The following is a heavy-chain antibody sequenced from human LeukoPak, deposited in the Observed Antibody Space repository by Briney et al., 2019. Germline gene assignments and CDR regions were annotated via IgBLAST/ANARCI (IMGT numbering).Heavy chain of an antibody. CDR2: ISWNSGSI. V-gene: IGHV3-9*01. D-gene: IGHD3-10*01. CDR1: GFTFDDYA. CDR3: AKDTYMVRGIVGSPNWFDP. Sequence: SLRLSCAASGFTFDDYAMHWVRQAPGKGLEWVSGISWNSGSIGYADSVKGRFTISRDNAKNSLYLQMNSLRAEDTALYYCAKDTYMVRGIVGSPNWFDPWGQGTLVTVSS. J-gene: IGHJ5*02.